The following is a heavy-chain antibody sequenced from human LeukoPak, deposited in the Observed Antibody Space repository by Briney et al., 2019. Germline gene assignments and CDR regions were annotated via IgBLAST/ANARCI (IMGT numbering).Heavy chain of an antibody. D-gene: IGHD6-6*01. V-gene: IGHV4-4*07. Sequence: SETLSLTCTVSGGSIGSYYWNWIRQPAGKGLEWIGHLHTSGNNNYNPSLKSRVTMSVDPSKNQFSLKLNSVTAADTAVYYCARHASLSIAAYFEYWGQGTLVTVSS. J-gene: IGHJ4*02. CDR1: GGSIGSYY. CDR2: LHTSGNN. CDR3: ARHASLSIAAYFEY.